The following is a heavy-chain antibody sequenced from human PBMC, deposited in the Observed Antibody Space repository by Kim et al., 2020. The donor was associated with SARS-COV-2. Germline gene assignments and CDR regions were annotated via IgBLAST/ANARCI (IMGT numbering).Heavy chain of an antibody. Sequence: RFTISRDNAKNSLYLQMNSLRAEDTALYYCAKDRYIVVVSAALLGAFDIWGQGTMVTVSS. V-gene: IGHV3-9*01. J-gene: IGHJ3*02. D-gene: IGHD2-2*01. CDR3: AKDRYIVVVSAALLGAFDI.